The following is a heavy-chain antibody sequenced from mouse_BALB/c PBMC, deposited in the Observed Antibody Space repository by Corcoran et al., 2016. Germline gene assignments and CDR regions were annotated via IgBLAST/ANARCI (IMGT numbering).Heavy chain of an antibody. CDR2: IDPANGNT. J-gene: IGHJ1*01. V-gene: IGHV14-3*02. CDR3: ARWDWYFDV. Sequence: VQLQQSGAELVKPGASVKLSCTASGFNIKDTYMHWVNQRPEQGLEWIGRIDPANGNTKYGPKFQGKATITADTSSNTAYLQLSSLTSEDTAVYYCARWDWYFDVWGAGTTVTVSS. CDR1: GFNIKDTY.